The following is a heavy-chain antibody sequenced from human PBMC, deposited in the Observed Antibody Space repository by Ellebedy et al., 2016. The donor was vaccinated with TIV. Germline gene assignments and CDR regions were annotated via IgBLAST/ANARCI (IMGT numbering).Heavy chain of an antibody. CDR1: GGSISSSSYF. Sequence: SETLSLXCTVSGGSISSSSYFWGWIRQPPGKGLEWIGIIYYSGSTYYNPSLNSRVTISLDTSKDQFSLNLSSVTAADAAVYYCARPLRSTVTTSIYFDYWGQGALVTVS. V-gene: IGHV4-39*01. CDR3: ARPLRSTVTTSIYFDY. CDR2: IYYSGST. D-gene: IGHD4-17*01. J-gene: IGHJ4*02.